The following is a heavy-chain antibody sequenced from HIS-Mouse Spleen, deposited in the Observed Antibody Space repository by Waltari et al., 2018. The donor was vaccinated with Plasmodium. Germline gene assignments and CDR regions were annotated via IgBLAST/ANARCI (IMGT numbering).Heavy chain of an antibody. CDR1: GFTFSSYD. J-gene: IGHJ3*02. V-gene: IGHV3-13*01. CDR3: ASSGSYDAFDI. CDR2: IGTAGDT. Sequence: EVQLVESGGGLVQPGGSLRLSCAASGFTFSSYDMHWVRQATGKGLVWVSAIGTAGDTYYPGSVKGRFTISRENAKNSLYLQMNSLRAGDTAVYYCASSGSYDAFDIWGQGTMVTVSS. D-gene: IGHD1-26*01.